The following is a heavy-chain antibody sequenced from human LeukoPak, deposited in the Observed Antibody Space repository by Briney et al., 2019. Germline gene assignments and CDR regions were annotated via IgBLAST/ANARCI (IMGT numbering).Heavy chain of an antibody. J-gene: IGHJ5*02. D-gene: IGHD3-3*01. Sequence: VASVKVSCKASGGTFSSYAISWVRQAPGRGLEWMGRIIPIFGTANYAQKLQGRVTMTTDTSTSTAYMELRSLRSDDTAVYYCARDEGTYYDFWSGYPNWFDPWGQGTLVTVSS. V-gene: IGHV1-69*05. CDR2: IIPIFGTA. CDR3: ARDEGTYYDFWSGYPNWFDP. CDR1: GGTFSSYA.